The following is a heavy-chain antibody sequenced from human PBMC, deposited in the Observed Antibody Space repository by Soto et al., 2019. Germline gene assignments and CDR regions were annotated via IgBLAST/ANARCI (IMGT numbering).Heavy chain of an antibody. V-gene: IGHV3-7*03. D-gene: IGHD3-9*01. CDR2: IKQDGSEK. CDR1: GFTFSSYW. Sequence: GGSLRLSCAASGFTFSSYWMSWVRQAPGKGLEWVANIKQDGSEKYYVDSVKGRFTISRDNAKNSLYLQMNSLRAEDTAVYYCARDAGSDILTGYYGIDYWGQGTLVTVSS. J-gene: IGHJ4*02. CDR3: ARDAGSDILTGYYGIDY.